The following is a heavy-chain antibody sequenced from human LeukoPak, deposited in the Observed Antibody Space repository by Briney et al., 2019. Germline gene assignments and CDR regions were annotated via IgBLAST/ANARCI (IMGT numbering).Heavy chain of an antibody. V-gene: IGHV4-61*02. Sequence: PSETLSLTCTVSGGSISSGSYYWSWIRQPAGKGLEWIGRIYTSGSTNYNPSLKSRVTISVDTSKNQFSLKLSSVTAADTAVYYCAREDTAMVRRVFDYWGQGTLVTVSS. CDR2: IYTSGST. CDR1: GGSISSGSYY. J-gene: IGHJ4*02. D-gene: IGHD5-18*01. CDR3: AREDTAMVRRVFDY.